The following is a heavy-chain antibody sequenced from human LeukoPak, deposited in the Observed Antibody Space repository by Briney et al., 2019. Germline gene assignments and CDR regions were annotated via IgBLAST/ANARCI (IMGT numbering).Heavy chain of an antibody. CDR2: ISSSGSTI. V-gene: IGHV3-48*03. CDR1: GFTFSSYE. D-gene: IGHD3-10*01. CDR3: ARDVGSGSYYNLLRYYYYGMDV. Sequence: GGSLRPSCEASGFTFSSYEMNWVRQGPGKGLEWVSYISSSGSTIYYADSVKGRFTISRDNSKDPLYLQMNSLRAEDTAVYYCARDVGSGSYYNLLRYYYYGMDVWGQGTTVTVSS. J-gene: IGHJ6*02.